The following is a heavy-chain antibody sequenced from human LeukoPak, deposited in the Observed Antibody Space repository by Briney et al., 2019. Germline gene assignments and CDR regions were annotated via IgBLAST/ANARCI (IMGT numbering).Heavy chain of an antibody. Sequence: GGSLKLSCAASGFTFRSYAMSWVRQAPGKGLEWVSVIYSGGSTYYADSVKGRFTLSRDNSKNTLYLQMNSLRAEDTAVYYCARDEGVAYWGQGTLVTVSS. V-gene: IGHV3-53*01. CDR1: GFTFRSYA. CDR2: IYSGGST. CDR3: ARDEGVAY. J-gene: IGHJ4*02. D-gene: IGHD3-10*01.